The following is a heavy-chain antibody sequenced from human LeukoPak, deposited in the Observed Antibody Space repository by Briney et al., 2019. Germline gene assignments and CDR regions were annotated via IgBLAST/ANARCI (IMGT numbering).Heavy chain of an antibody. V-gene: IGHV3-33*01. CDR3: ARDRGSTMIVVGPGDY. CDR1: GFTSSSYG. CDR2: IWYDGSNK. Sequence: GGSLRLSCAASGFTSSSYGMHWVRQAPGKGLEWVAVIWYDGSNKYYADSVKGRFTISRDNSKNTLYLQMNSLRAEDTAVYYCARDRGSTMIVVGPGDYWGQGTLVTVSS. D-gene: IGHD3-22*01. J-gene: IGHJ4*02.